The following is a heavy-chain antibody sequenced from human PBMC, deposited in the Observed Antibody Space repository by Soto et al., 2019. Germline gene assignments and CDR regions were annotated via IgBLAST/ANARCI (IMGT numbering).Heavy chain of an antibody. CDR1: GFTFSSCG. D-gene: IGHD2-21*02. Sequence: QVQLVESGGGVVQPGRSLRLSCAASGFTFSSCGMHWVRQAPGKGLEWVAVMSYNGNNKYYGDSVKGRFTISRDNSKNTLYLEMSSLTTEDTAVYYCAKDIKCDDFTYGYFYYGLDVWGQGTTVTVSS. CDR2: MSYNGNNK. V-gene: IGHV3-30*18. J-gene: IGHJ6*02. CDR3: AKDIKCDDFTYGYFYYGLDV.